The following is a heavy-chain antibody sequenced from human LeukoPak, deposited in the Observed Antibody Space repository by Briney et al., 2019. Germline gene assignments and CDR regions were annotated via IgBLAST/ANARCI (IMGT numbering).Heavy chain of an antibody. V-gene: IGHV3-13*01. CDR2: IGTAGDT. J-gene: IGHJ4*02. CDR3: ARSVPGGSGWMGSIEY. CDR1: GFTFSRYD. D-gene: IGHD6-19*01. Sequence: PGGSLRLSCAASGFTFSRYDMHWVRQSTGNGLEWVSGIGTAGDTFYLGSVKGRFTISRENAKNSLYPQMNSLRVGDTAVYYCARSVPGGSGWMGSIEYWGQGTLVTVPS.